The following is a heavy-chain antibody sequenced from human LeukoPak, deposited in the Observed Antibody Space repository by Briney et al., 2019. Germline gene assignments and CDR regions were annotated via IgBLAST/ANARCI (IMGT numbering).Heavy chain of an antibody. Sequence: GGSLRLSCAASGFTFDDYGMSWVRQAPGKGLEWVSYISSSGRTIYYADSVKGRFTISRDSAKNSLFLQMNSLRAEDTAVYYCAREKGNVIMLYAPTGPYDYWGQGTLVTVSS. CDR1: GFTFDDYG. D-gene: IGHD2-8*01. J-gene: IGHJ4*02. CDR3: AREKGNVIMLYAPTGPYDY. CDR2: ISSSGRTI. V-gene: IGHV3-48*03.